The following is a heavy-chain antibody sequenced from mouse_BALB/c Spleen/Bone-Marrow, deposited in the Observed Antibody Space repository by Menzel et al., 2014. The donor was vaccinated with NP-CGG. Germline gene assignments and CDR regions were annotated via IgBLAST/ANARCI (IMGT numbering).Heavy chain of an antibody. D-gene: IGHD1-1*01. CDR1: GYTFTSYW. Sequence: QVQLQQSGAELVKPGASVKLSCKASGYTFTSYWMRWVKQRPGQGLEWIGEISPSNGRTNYNEKFKSKATLTVDKSSSTAYMQLSSLTSEGSAVYYCARRTTTVVATDYWGQGTTLTVSS. CDR3: ARRTTTVVATDY. CDR2: ISPSNGRT. J-gene: IGHJ2*01. V-gene: IGHV1S81*02.